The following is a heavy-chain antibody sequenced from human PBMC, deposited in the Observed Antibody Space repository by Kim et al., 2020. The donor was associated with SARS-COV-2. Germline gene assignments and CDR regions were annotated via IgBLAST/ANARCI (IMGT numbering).Heavy chain of an antibody. D-gene: IGHD1-7*01. CDR3: ARERRRNWDSSYNYYYYGMDV. J-gene: IGHJ6*02. Sequence: SETLSLTCTVSGGSISSGGYYWSWIRQHPGKGLEWIGYIYYSGSTYYNPSLKSRVTISVDTSKNQFSLKLSSVTAADTAVYYCARERRRNWDSSYNYYYYGMDVCGQGTTVTVSS. CDR2: IYYSGST. V-gene: IGHV4-31*03. CDR1: GGSISSGGYY.